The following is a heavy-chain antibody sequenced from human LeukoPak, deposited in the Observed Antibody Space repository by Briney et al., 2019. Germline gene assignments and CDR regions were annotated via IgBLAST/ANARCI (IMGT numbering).Heavy chain of an antibody. V-gene: IGHV3-21*06. CDR3: AGLRRAYYYYMDV. Sequence: GGSLRLSCAASEVTFSTYTMTWVRQAPGKGLEWVSSISGSGNYIYYADSLKGRFTISRDNANNLLFLQMSSLRAEDTAVYFCAGLRRAYYYYMDVWGKGTTVTISS. CDR2: ISGSGNYI. J-gene: IGHJ6*03. CDR1: EVTFSTYT.